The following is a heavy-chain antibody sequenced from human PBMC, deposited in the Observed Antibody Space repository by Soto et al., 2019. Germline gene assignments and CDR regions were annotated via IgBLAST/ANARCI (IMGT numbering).Heavy chain of an antibody. CDR2: IFQSGST. D-gene: IGHD6-19*01. CDR1: GGTIRSPDW. V-gene: IGHV4-4*01. CDR3: ARGRGRYSSGWSWLDP. J-gene: IGHJ5*02. Sequence: SLPCGVSGGTIRSPDWWTWVRQPPGKGLEWIGEIFQSGSTNYTPSLESRVTISVDKSKNQFSLTLTSVTAADTAVYFCARGRGRYSSGWSWLDPWGQGILVTVSS.